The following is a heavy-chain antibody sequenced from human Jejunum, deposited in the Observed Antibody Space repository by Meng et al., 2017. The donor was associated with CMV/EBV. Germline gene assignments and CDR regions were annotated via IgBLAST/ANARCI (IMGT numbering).Heavy chain of an antibody. CDR3: GDPPADY. CDR1: GGSLIGTNW. V-gene: IGHV4-4*01. Sequence: LSLTCVGSGGSLIGTNWWNWVRQSPGGGLEWIGEIFHSGATNYNPSLKSRVTISIDNSKNQFSLKLTSVTAADTAVYFCGDPPADYWGQGVLVTVSS. J-gene: IGHJ4*02. CDR2: IFHSGAT.